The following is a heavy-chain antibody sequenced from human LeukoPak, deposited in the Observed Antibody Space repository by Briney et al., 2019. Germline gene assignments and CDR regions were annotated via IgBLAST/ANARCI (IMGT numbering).Heavy chain of an antibody. V-gene: IGHV3-30-3*01. CDR1: GFTFRNYA. J-gene: IGHJ4*02. Sequence: PGRSLRLSCAASGFTFRNYAIHWVRQAPGKGLEWVAVISSDGTNKNYADSVKGRFTISRDKAKNTVYLQVNSLTAEDTAIYYCARRTGAAPGEFFLNWGQGTLVTVSS. CDR3: ARRTGAAPGEFFLN. D-gene: IGHD7-27*01. CDR2: ISSDGTNK.